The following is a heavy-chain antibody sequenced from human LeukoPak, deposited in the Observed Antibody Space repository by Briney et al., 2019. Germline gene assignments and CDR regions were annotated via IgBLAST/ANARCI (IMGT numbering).Heavy chain of an antibody. D-gene: IGHD3-16*01. V-gene: IGHV3-33*06. J-gene: IGHJ4*02. Sequence: GGSLRLSCAASGFTFSSYGMHWVRQAPGKGLEWVAVIWYDGSNEYYADSVKGRFTISRDNSKNTLYLEMSSLRVEDTAIYYCAKWPEGAMDYFDYWGQGTLVTVSS. CDR2: IWYDGSNE. CDR3: AKWPEGAMDYFDY. CDR1: GFTFSSYG.